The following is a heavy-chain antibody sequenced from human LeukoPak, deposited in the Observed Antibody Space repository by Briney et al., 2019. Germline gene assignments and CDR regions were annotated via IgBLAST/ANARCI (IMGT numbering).Heavy chain of an antibody. CDR1: GFTFSSYG. J-gene: IGHJ4*02. CDR3: ARDGCSTSSCYDF. V-gene: IGHV3-33*01. CDR2: IWYDGSNK. D-gene: IGHD2-2*01. Sequence: GRSLRLSCAASGFTFSSYGMHWVRQAPGKGLEWVAVIWYDGSNKYYADSVKGRFTISRDNSKNTLYLQMNSLRVEDTAVYYCARDGCSTSSCYDFWGQGTLVTVSS.